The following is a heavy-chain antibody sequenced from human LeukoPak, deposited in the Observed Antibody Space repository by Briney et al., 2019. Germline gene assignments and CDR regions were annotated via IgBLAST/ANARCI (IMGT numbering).Heavy chain of an antibody. J-gene: IGHJ4*02. CDR3: ARRYGGNSFDFDY. D-gene: IGHD4-23*01. CDR2: IYPGDSDT. V-gene: IGHV5-51*01. Sequence: GGSLKISCKGSGYRFTSYWIGWVRPMPGKGLEWMGIIYPGDSDTRYSPSFQGQVTISADKSISTAYLQWSSLKASDTAMYYCARRYGGNSFDFDYWGQGTLVTVSS. CDR1: GYRFTSYW.